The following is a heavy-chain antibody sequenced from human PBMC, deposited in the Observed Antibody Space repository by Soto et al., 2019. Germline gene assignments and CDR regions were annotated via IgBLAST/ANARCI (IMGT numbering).Heavy chain of an antibody. CDR3: ARSWSGSTSGRVDV. J-gene: IGHJ6*02. V-gene: IGHV3-9*01. CDR2: ISWNGYSI. Sequence: EVQLVGSGGALVQPGRSLRLSCVASGFNFDDHVMHWVRQDPGKGLEWVGHISWNGYSIGYGGSVRGRFIISRDNAKNTLYLQMNSLRPEDTALYYCARSWSGSTSGRVDVWGQGTTVTVSS. CDR1: GFNFDDHV. D-gene: IGHD3-3*01.